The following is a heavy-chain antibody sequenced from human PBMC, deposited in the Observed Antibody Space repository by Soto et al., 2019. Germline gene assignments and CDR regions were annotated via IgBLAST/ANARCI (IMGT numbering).Heavy chain of an antibody. D-gene: IGHD3-3*01. CDR2: ISYSGTT. V-gene: IGHV4-59*08. CDR3: ARYYDFWTGLDY. J-gene: IGHJ4*02. Sequence: SETLSLTCTVSGGSISSDYWSWIRQPPGKGLEWIGYISYSGTTNYNPSLKSRVSLSVDTSENQFSLKLSTVTAADSAVYYCARYYDFWTGLDYWGQGILVTVSS. CDR1: GGSISSDY.